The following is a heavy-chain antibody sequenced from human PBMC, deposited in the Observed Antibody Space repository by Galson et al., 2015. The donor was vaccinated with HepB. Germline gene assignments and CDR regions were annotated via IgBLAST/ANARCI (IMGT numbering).Heavy chain of an antibody. Sequence: LRLSCAASGFTFSSYAMSWVRQAPGKGLEWVSAISGSGGSTYYADSVKGRFTISRDNSKNTLYLQMNSLRAEDTAVYYCAKDMYDYVWGSYRRHDAFDIWGQGTMVTVSS. V-gene: IGHV3-23*01. CDR3: AKDMYDYVWGSYRRHDAFDI. CDR2: ISGSGGST. J-gene: IGHJ3*02. CDR1: GFTFSSYA. D-gene: IGHD3-16*02.